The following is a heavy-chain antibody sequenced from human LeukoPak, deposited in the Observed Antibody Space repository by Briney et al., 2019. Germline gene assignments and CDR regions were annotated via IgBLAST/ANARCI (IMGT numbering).Heavy chain of an antibody. D-gene: IGHD4-11*01. Sequence: ASVKVSCTTSGYTFKTFGISWVRQAPGQGLEWMGWIRADKGKTDYAQKFQDRVTLTIDTSTSTAYMELRSLTSDDTATYYCARDRSNSDFWGQGTLVTVS. CDR3: ARDRSNSDF. CDR1: GYTFKTFG. V-gene: IGHV1-18*01. CDR2: IRADKGKT. J-gene: IGHJ4*02.